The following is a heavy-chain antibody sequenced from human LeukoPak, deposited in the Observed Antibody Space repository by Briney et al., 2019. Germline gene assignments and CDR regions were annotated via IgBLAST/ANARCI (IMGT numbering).Heavy chain of an antibody. CDR2: INNRGST. J-gene: IGHJ4*02. CDR3: ARDSDSGFQ. Sequence: SETLSLTCTVSGGSFSFYFWHWIRQPPGEGLDWIGEINNRGSTQYKPSLRSRGIISIDTSGNHFSLKLTSVTAADTAVYFCARDSDSGFQWGQGMLVTVSS. V-gene: IGHV4-34*01. D-gene: IGHD3-16*01. CDR1: GGSFSFYF.